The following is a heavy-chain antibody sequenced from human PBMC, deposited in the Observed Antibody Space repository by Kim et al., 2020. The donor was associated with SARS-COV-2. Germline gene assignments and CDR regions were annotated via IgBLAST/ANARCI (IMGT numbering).Heavy chain of an antibody. Sequence: SETLSLTCTVSGGSISSGGYYWSWIRQHPGKGLEWIGYIYYSGSTYYNPSLKSRVTISVDTSKNQFSLKLSSVTAADTALYYCAREPSICSGGSCYSGWYDPWGQGTLVTVSS. J-gene: IGHJ5*02. CDR1: GGSISSGGYY. D-gene: IGHD2-15*01. CDR2: IYYSGST. V-gene: IGHV4-31*03. CDR3: AREPSICSGGSCYSGWYDP.